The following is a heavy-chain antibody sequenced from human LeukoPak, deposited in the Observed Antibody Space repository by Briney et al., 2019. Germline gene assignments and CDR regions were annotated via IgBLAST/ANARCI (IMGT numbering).Heavy chain of an antibody. CDR2: IIPILGIA. J-gene: IGHJ4*02. V-gene: IGHV1-69*04. CDR1: GGTFSSYA. CDR3: ARGGYCSGGSCYLDY. Sequence: GASVKVSCKASGGTFSSYAISWVRQAPGQGLEWMGRIIPILGIANYAQKFQGRVTITADKSTSTAYMELSSLRSEDTAVYYCARGGYCSGGSCYLDYWGQGTLVTVSS. D-gene: IGHD2-15*01.